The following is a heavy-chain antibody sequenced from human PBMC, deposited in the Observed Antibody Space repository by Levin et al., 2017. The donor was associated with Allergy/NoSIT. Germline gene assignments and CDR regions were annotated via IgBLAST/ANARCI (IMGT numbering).Heavy chain of an antibody. D-gene: IGHD6-25*01. Sequence: GGSLRLSCAASGFTFSSYWMSWVRQAPGKGLVWVSRINTDGTTTGYADSVRGRFTISRDNAKNTLYLQMDSLRAEDTAVYYCTRDPVSGASYWGQGSLVTVSS. J-gene: IGHJ4*02. V-gene: IGHV3-74*01. CDR2: INTDGTTT. CDR3: TRDPVSGASY. CDR1: GFTFSSYW.